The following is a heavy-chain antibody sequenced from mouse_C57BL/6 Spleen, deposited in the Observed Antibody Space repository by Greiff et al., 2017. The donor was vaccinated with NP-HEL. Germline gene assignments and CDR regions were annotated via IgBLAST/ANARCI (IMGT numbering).Heavy chain of an antibody. D-gene: IGHD1-1*01. Sequence: VQLVESGPELVKPGASVKISCKASGYAFSSSWMNWVKQRPGKGLAWIGRIYPGDGDTNYNGKFKGKATLTADKSSSTAYMQLSSLTSEDSAVYFCARGDYYGSSYNFDYWGQGTTLTVSS. CDR2: IYPGDGDT. J-gene: IGHJ2*01. CDR1: GYAFSSSW. CDR3: ARGDYYGSSYNFDY. V-gene: IGHV1-82*01.